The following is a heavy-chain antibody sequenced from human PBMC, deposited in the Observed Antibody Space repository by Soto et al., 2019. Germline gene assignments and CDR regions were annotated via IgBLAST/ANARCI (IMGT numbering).Heavy chain of an antibody. Sequence: EVQLLQSGGDLVQPGGSLRLSCAASGFTFSNFAMSWVRQAPGKGLEWVSGISGSGSSTFYADSVKGRFIISRDNSKKTLYLQMNSQKAEDTAVYYCGKDVVAVPAATGWFDPWGQGTLVTVSS. CDR2: ISGSGSST. CDR3: GKDVVAVPAATGWFDP. J-gene: IGHJ5*02. CDR1: GFTFSNFA. V-gene: IGHV3-23*01. D-gene: IGHD2-2*01.